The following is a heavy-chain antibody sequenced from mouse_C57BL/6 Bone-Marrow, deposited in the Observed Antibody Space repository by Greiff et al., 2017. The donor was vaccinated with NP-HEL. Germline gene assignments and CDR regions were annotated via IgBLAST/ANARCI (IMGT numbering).Heavy chain of an antibody. Sequence: QVQLQQPGAELVRPGTSVKLSCKASGYTFTSYWMHWVKQRPGQGLEWIGVIDPSDSYTNYNQKFKGKATLTVDKSSSTAYMQLSSLTSEDSAVYYCARSYDYDGGVWYFDVWGTGTTVTVSS. CDR2: IDPSDSYT. V-gene: IGHV1-59*01. D-gene: IGHD2-4*01. J-gene: IGHJ1*03. CDR3: ARSYDYDGGVWYFDV. CDR1: GYTFTSYW.